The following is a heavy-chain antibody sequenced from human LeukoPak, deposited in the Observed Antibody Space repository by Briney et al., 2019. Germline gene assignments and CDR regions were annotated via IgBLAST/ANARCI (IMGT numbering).Heavy chain of an antibody. D-gene: IGHD3-22*01. CDR1: GGSISSYY. CDR3: ASLEYYYDSSGYYFRY. CDR2: IYTSGST. V-gene: IGHV4-4*07. J-gene: IGHJ4*02. Sequence: SETLSLXCTVSGGSISSYYWSWIRQPAGKGLEWIGRIYTSGSTNYNPSLKSRVTMSVDTSKNRFSLKLSSVTAADTAVYYCASLEYYYDSSGYYFRYWGRGTLVTVSS.